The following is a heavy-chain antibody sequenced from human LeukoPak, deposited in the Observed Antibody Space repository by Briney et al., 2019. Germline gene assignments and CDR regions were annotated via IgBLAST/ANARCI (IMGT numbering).Heavy chain of an antibody. Sequence: GGSLRLSCAASGFTFSTYWMHWVRQAPGKGLVWVSRINTDGSNTNYADSVRGRFTISRDNAKNTLYLQMNSLRAEDTAVYYCTRDLMDYDVSTGLHHYYMDVWGQGTTVTVSS. V-gene: IGHV3-74*01. J-gene: IGHJ6*02. CDR3: TRDLMDYDVSTGLHHYYMDV. D-gene: IGHD3-9*01. CDR2: INTDGSNT. CDR1: GFTFSTYW.